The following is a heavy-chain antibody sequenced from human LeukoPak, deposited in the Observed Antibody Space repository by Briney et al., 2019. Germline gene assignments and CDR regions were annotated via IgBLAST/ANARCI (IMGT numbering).Heavy chain of an antibody. CDR3: AREDSSSSFDY. Sequence: GGSLRLSCAASGFTFSSYGMNWVRQAPGKGLEWVSSISSSSSYIYYADSVKGRFTISRDNAKNSLYLQMNSPRAEDTAVYYCAREDSSSSFDYWGQGTLVTVSS. D-gene: IGHD6-6*01. J-gene: IGHJ4*02. V-gene: IGHV3-21*01. CDR2: ISSSSSYI. CDR1: GFTFSSYG.